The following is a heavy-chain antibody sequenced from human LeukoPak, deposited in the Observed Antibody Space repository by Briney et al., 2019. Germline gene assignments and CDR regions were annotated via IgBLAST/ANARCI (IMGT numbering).Heavy chain of an antibody. CDR1: GFTFNDYA. V-gene: IGHV3-23*01. CDR2: VSDIGNST. CDR3: AKGDSSGNWFDA. D-gene: IGHD6-19*01. J-gene: IGHJ5*02. Sequence: GGSLRLTCAASGFTFNDYAMSWVRQSPATGLEWVSAVSDIGNSTFYADALMGRFTISRDNSKNTLFLQMNDLRIDDTAVYYCAKGDSSGNWFDAWGQGTLVSVSS.